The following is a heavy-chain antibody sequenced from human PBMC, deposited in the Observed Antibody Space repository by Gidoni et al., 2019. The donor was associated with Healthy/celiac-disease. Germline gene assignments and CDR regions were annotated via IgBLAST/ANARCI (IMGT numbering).Heavy chain of an antibody. V-gene: IGHV3-30-3*01. D-gene: IGHD3-9*01. J-gene: IGHJ6*03. CDR2: ISYDGSNK. CDR1: GFPFSSYA. Sequence: QVQLVESGGGVVQPGRSLRLSCAASGFPFSSYAMPWVRQAPGKGLEWVAVISYDGSNKYYADSVKGRFTISRDNSKNTLYLQMNSLRAEDTTVYYCARANYDILTGYTSTLYYYYMDVWGKGTTVTVSS. CDR3: ARANYDILTGYTSTLYYYYMDV.